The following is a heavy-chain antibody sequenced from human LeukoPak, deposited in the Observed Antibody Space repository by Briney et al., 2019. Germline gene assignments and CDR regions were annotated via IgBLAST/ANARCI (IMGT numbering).Heavy chain of an antibody. J-gene: IGHJ4*02. D-gene: IGHD2-2*01. CDR2: ISYDGSNK. CDR1: GFTFSSYP. Sequence: GGSLGLSCAASGFTFSSYPMHWVRQAPGKGLEWVAVISYDGSNKYYADSVKCRFTSSRDNSHDTLYLQMHSMRAEATAVYYCASQPPNCSSTSCYIAYWGQGTLVTVSS. V-gene: IGHV3-30-3*01. CDR3: ASQPPNCSSTSCYIAY.